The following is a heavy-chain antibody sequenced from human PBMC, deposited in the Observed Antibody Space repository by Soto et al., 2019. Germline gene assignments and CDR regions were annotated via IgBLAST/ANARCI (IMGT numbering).Heavy chain of an antibody. J-gene: IGHJ6*04. Sequence: QVQLVQSGAEVKEPGSSVRVSCKASGGTFDNFIMNWVRQTPGQGLEWMGGIVPMLGTPTYAEKFKGKVTISATGSASIMGMDLPTQTAADSAMNLCPRTGNYSSFLSPHSGMDVRGKGTTVT. CDR3: PRTGNYSSFLSPHSGMDV. CDR2: IVPMLGTP. V-gene: IGHV1-69*01. CDR1: GGTFDNFI. D-gene: IGHD3-10*01.